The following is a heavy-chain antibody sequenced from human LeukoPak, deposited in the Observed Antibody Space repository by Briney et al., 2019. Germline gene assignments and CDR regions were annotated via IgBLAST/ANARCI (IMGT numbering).Heavy chain of an antibody. V-gene: IGHV3-33*08. J-gene: IGHJ4*02. Sequence: GGSLRLSCVASGFTFSSYSMNWVRQAPGKGLEWVAVIWSDGSNKYYADSVKGRFTISRDNSKNTLYLQMNSLRAEDTAVYYCARYSSGFLDSWGQGTLVTVSS. CDR3: ARYSSGFLDS. CDR2: IWSDGSNK. D-gene: IGHD6-19*01. CDR1: GFTFSSYS.